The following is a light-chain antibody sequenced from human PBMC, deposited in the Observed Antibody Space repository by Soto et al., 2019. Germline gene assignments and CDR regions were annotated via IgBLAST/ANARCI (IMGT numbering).Light chain of an antibody. CDR3: SSYTSSTAYV. J-gene: IGLJ1*01. CDR1: SSDVGGYNY. Sequence: QSVLTQPASVSGPPGQSITISCTGTSSDVGGYNYVSWYQLHPGKAPKLILYEVTNRPSGVSDRFSGSKSGNTASLTISGLQAEDDSDYYCSSYTSSTAYVFGTGTKVTVL. V-gene: IGLV2-14*01. CDR2: EVT.